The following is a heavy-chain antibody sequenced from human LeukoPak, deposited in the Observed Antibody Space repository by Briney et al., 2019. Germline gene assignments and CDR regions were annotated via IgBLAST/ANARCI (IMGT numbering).Heavy chain of an antibody. CDR2: FYTSGST. Sequence: PSQTLSLTCTVSGGSISSGSYYWSWIRQPAGKGLEWIGRFYTSGSTYYNLYLKSRVTISVDTSKNQFSLKLSSVTAADTAVYYCAREVVVGGNYFDYWGQGTLVTVSS. V-gene: IGHV4-61*02. CDR1: GGSISSGSYY. CDR3: AREVVVGGNYFDY. D-gene: IGHD2-15*01. J-gene: IGHJ4*02.